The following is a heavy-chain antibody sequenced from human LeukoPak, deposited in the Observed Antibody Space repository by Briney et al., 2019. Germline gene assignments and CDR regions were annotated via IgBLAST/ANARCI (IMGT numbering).Heavy chain of an antibody. V-gene: IGHV4-34*01. J-gene: IGHJ4*02. CDR2: INHSGST. D-gene: IGHD3-22*01. CDR1: GGSFSGYY. CDR3: ARGNYYDSSGYYY. Sequence: PSETLSLTCAVYGGSFSGYYWSWIRQPPGKGLEWIGEINHSGSTNYNPSLESRVTISVDTSKNQFSLKVRSVTAADTAVYYCARGNYYDSSGYYYWGQGTLVTVSS.